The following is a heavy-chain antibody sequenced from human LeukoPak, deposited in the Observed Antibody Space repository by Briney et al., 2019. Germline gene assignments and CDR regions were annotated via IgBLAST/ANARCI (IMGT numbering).Heavy chain of an antibody. J-gene: IGHJ6*02. CDR2: IIPIVTIT. V-gene: IGHV1-69*04. CDR3: ASRDYDILTGYGGYYYGMDV. D-gene: IGHD3-9*01. Sequence: SVKVSCKASGDTIRNYAISWVRQAPGQGLEWIGTIIPIVTITNYAQKFQDRVTITADKSTSTAYMELSSLRSEDTTVYYCASRDYDILTGYGGYYYGMDVWGQGTTVTVSS. CDR1: GDTIRNYA.